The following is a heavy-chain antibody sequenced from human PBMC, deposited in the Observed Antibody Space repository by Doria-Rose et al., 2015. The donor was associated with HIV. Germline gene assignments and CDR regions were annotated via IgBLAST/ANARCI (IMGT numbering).Heavy chain of an antibody. CDR1: GYTFTGYY. V-gene: IGHV1-2*02. D-gene: IGHD6-19*01. Sequence: QVQLQESGAEVKKPGASVKVSCKASGYTFTGYYMHWVRQAPGQGLEWMGWINPNSGGTNYAQKFQGRVTMTRDTSISTAYMELSRLRSDDTAVYYCARDTEQWLANNWFDPWGQGTLVTVSS. J-gene: IGHJ5*02. CDR2: INPNSGGT. CDR3: ARDTEQWLANNWFDP.